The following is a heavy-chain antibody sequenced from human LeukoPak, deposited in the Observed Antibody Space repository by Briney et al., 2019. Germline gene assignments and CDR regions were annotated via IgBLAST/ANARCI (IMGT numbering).Heavy chain of an antibody. CDR3: ARRGCSSTSCPNWFDP. V-gene: IGHV1-46*01. Sequence: ASVKVSCKASGYTFTSYYMHWVRQAPGQGLEWMGIINPSGGSTSYAQKFQGRVTMTRDTSTSTVYMELSSLRSEDTAVYYCARRGCSSTSCPNWFDPWGQGTLDTVSS. CDR2: INPSGGST. CDR1: GYTFTSYY. D-gene: IGHD2-2*01. J-gene: IGHJ5*02.